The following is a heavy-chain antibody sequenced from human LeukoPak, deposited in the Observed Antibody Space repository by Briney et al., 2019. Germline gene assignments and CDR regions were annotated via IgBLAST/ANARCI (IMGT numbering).Heavy chain of an antibody. Sequence: SETLSLTCTVSGGSISSYYWSWIRQPPGKGLEWIGYVYYSGSTNYNPSLKSRVTISVDTSKNQFSLKLSSVTAADTAVYYCARDFTGYYGMTSGAKGPRSPSP. CDR1: GGSISSYY. CDR3: ARDFTGYYGMTS. V-gene: IGHV4-59*01. CDR2: VYYSGST. J-gene: IGHJ6*02. D-gene: IGHD3-9*01.